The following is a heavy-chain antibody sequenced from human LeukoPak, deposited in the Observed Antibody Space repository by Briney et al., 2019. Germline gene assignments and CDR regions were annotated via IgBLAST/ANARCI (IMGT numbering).Heavy chain of an antibody. V-gene: IGHV3-21*06. Sequence: SGGSLRLSCAASGFTFSSYAMSWVRQAPGKGLEWVSSISSGSNYIFYTDSVKGRFTVSRDNAKSSLYLQMNSLRAEDTAVYHCASDTIGHDTFDFWGQGTMVTVSS. CDR2: ISSGSNYI. CDR3: ASDTIGHDTFDF. CDR1: GFTFSSYA. J-gene: IGHJ3*01. D-gene: IGHD3-10*01.